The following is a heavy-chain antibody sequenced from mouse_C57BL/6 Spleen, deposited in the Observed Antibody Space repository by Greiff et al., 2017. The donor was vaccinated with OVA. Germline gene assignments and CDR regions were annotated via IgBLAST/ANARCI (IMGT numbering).Heavy chain of an antibody. CDR1: GYTFTDYY. J-gene: IGHJ2*01. V-gene: IGHV1-26*01. D-gene: IGHD1-1*01. CDR3: AHYGSSHFDY. Sequence: EVQLQQSGPELVKPGASVKISCKASGYTFTDYYMNWVKQSHGKSLEWIGDINPNNGGTSYNQKFKGKATLTVDKSSSTAYMELRSLTSEDSAVYYCAHYGSSHFDYWGQGTTLTVSS. CDR2: INPNNGGT.